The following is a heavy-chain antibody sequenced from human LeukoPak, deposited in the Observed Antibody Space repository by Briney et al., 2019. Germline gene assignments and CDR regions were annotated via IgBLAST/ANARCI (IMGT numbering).Heavy chain of an antibody. CDR3: ARSGYYDSSGYSEYYFDY. D-gene: IGHD3-22*01. CDR1: GYSFTSYW. CDR2: IYPGDSDT. Sequence: GASLQISCKGSGYSFTSYWIGWVRQMPGKGLEWMGIIYPGDSDTRYSPSFQGQVTISADKSISTAYLQWSSLKASDTAMYYCARSGYYDSSGYSEYYFDYWGQGTLVTVSS. V-gene: IGHV5-51*01. J-gene: IGHJ4*02.